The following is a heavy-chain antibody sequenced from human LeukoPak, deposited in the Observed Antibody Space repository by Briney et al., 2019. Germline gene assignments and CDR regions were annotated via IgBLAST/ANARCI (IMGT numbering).Heavy chain of an antibody. D-gene: IGHD5-18*01. V-gene: IGHV3-30*04. CDR3: TRTGLGYRLGNGLDA. CDR2: ISHDATE. CDR1: GFTIIGYA. J-gene: IGHJ5*02. Sequence: GGSLRLSCAASGFTIIGYAMYWVRQAPGKGLEFVASISHDATERYRESVRGRFTISRDTSKNTVYLQMNTLRAEDSALYYCTRTGLGYRLGNGLDAWGQGTQVTVSS.